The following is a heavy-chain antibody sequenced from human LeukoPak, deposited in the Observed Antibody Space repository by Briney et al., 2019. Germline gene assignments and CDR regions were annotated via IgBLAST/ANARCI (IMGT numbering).Heavy chain of an antibody. Sequence: GGSMRLSCAASGFTFSRYGIHWVRQAPGEGLEWVAVIWYDGSNKYYADSVKGRFTISRDNSKNTLYLQMNSLRAEDTAVYYCARGYGDYDAFDIWGQGTMATVSS. CDR3: ARGYGDYDAFDI. J-gene: IGHJ3*02. CDR2: IWYDGSNK. D-gene: IGHD4-17*01. CDR1: GFTFSRYG. V-gene: IGHV3-33*01.